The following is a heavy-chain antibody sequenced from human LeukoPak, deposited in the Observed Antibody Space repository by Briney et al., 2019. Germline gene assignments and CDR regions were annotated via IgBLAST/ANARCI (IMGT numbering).Heavy chain of an antibody. CDR1: GFTFSSYS. D-gene: IGHD2-8*02. Sequence: GESLRLSCAASGFTFSSYSISWVRQAPGKGLEWVSSISSSSSYIYYADSVKGRFTISRDNAKNSLYLQMNSLRAEDTAVYYCARAPSGGVCLFHWGQRTMVTVSS. CDR3: ARAPSGGVCLFH. V-gene: IGHV3-21*01. CDR2: ISSSSSYI. J-gene: IGHJ4*02.